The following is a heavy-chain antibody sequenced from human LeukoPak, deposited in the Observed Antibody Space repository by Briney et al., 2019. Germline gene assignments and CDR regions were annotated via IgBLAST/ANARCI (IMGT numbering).Heavy chain of an antibody. CDR3: ASGHRYGRTWGRAFDI. D-gene: IGHD5-18*01. CDR1: GGTFSSYA. J-gene: IGHJ3*02. Sequence: SVKVSCKASGGTFSSYATSWVRQAPGQGLEWMGGIIPIFGTANYAQKFQGRVTITADKSTSTAYMELSSLRSEDTAVYYCASGHRYGRTWGRAFDIWGQGTMVTVSS. CDR2: IIPIFGTA. V-gene: IGHV1-69*06.